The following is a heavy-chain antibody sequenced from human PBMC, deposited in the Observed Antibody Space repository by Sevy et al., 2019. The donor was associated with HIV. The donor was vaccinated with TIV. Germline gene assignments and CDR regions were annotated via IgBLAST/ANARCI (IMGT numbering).Heavy chain of an antibody. V-gene: IGHV3-21*04. CDR1: GFTFTTYT. Sequence: GGSLRLSCATSGFTFTTYTMDWVRQAPGKGLEWVSSISSSNSIYYADSVKGRFTISRDNAKNSFYLHMNNLRAEDTAGYYCSRDWXSGYGMDVWGQGATVTVSS. J-gene: IGHJ6*02. CDR2: ISSSNSI. D-gene: IGHD3-10*01. CDR3: SRDWXSGYGMDV.